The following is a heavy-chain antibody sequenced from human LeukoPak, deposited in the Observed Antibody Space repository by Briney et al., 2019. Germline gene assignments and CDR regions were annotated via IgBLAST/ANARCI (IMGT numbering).Heavy chain of an antibody. CDR1: GFTFSSYA. CDR2: ISSNGGST. Sequence: GGSLRLSCAASGFTFSSYAMHWVRQAPEKGLEYVSAISSNGGSTYYANSVKGRFTISRDNSKNTLYLQMSSLRAEDTAVYYCVKITSVTGGDCWGQGTRLTVSS. D-gene: IGHD1-1*01. J-gene: IGHJ4*02. V-gene: IGHV3-64D*06. CDR3: VKITSVTGGDC.